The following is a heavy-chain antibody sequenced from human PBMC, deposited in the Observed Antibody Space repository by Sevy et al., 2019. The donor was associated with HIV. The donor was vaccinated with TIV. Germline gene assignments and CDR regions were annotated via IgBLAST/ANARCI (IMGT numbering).Heavy chain of an antibody. CDR2: ISSSSSYI. V-gene: IGHV3-21*01. CDR1: GFTFSSYS. D-gene: IGHD6-19*01. Sequence: GESLKISCAASGFTFSSYSMNWVRQAPGKGLEWVSSISSSSSYIYHANSVKGRFTISRDNAKNSLYLQMNSLRAEDTAVYYCARGYSSGGNWFDPWGQGSLVTVSS. CDR3: ARGYSSGGNWFDP. J-gene: IGHJ5*02.